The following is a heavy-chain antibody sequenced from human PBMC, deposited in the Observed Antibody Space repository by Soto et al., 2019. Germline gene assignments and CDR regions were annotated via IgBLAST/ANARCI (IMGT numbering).Heavy chain of an antibody. CDR2: IGGSGGNT. V-gene: IGHV3-23*01. Sequence: LRLSCAASGFTFSNSAMSWVRQAPGKGLEWVSAIGGSGGNTYYAGSVKGRFTISRDNSKNTLYLQMNSLRAEDTAVYYCAKDDRITMVRGVISNDAFDIWGQGTMVTV. CDR3: AKDDRITMVRGVISNDAFDI. J-gene: IGHJ3*02. CDR1: GFTFSNSA. D-gene: IGHD3-10*01.